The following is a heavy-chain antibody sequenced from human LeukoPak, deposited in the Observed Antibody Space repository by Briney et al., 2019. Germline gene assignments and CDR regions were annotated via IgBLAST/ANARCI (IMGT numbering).Heavy chain of an antibody. J-gene: IGHJ6*03. V-gene: IGHV1-2*02. CDR1: GGTFSSYA. CDR2: INPNSGGT. Sequence: ASVKVSCKASGGTFSSYAISWVRQAPGQGLEWMGWINPNSGGTNYAQKFQGRVTMTRDTSISTAYMELSGLRSDDTAVYYCARSIAAAGTFLGPSMDVWGKGTTVTVSS. D-gene: IGHD6-13*01. CDR3: ARSIAAAGTFLGPSMDV.